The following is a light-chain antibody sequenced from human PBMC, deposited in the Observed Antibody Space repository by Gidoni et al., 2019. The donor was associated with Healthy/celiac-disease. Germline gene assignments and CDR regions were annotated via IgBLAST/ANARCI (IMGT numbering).Light chain of an antibody. Sequence: QSVLTQPPSASGTPGQRVTISCSGSSSNIGSNTVNWYQQLPGTAPKLLIYSNNQRPSGVPDRFSGSKYGTSASLAISGLQSEDEADDYCAAWDDSLNGLWVFGGGTKLTVL. CDR2: SNN. CDR3: AAWDDSLNGLWV. J-gene: IGLJ3*02. CDR1: SSNIGSNT. V-gene: IGLV1-44*01.